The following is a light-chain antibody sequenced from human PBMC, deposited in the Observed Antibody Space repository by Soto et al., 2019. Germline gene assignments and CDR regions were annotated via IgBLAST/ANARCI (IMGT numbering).Light chain of an antibody. V-gene: IGLV1-40*01. CDR3: QSYDSSLSSYV. CDR2: GNS. Sequence: QSVLTQPPSVSGAPGQRVTISCTGSSFNIGAGYDVHWYQQLPGTAPKLLIYGNSNRPSGVPDRFSGSKSGTSASLAITGLQAEDEADYYCQSYDSSLSSYVFGTGTKLTVL. J-gene: IGLJ1*01. CDR1: SFNIGAGYD.